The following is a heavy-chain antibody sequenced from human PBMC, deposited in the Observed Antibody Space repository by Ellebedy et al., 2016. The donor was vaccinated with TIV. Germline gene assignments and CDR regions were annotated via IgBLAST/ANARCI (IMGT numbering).Heavy chain of an antibody. CDR1: GYTFTSNA. D-gene: IGHD6-13*01. CDR3: ARDKAALGIFYVAY. V-gene: IGHV1-3*01. Sequence: AASVKVSCKASGYTFTSNAMHWVRQAPGQRLEWMGWINAGNGNTKYSQNFQGRVTITRDTSASTAYMELSSLRSEDTAVYYCARDKAALGIFYVAYWGQGTLVTVSS. CDR2: INAGNGNT. J-gene: IGHJ4*02.